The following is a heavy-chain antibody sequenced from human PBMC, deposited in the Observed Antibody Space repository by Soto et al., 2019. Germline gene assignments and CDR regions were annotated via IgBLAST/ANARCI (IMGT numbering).Heavy chain of an antibody. J-gene: IGHJ4*02. CDR3: ARDRWGGTFWGFDF. Sequence: QVQLQESGPGLVKPSQTLSLTCTVSGDSISSGGYYWSWIRQQPGKGLEWIGYIYYSGSTHFHPSLKSRATISIDASKTQFSLELSSVTAADTAVYYCARDRWGGTFWGFDFWGQGSLVTVSS. CDR1: GDSISSGGYY. CDR2: IYYSGST. D-gene: IGHD3-16*01. V-gene: IGHV4-31*03.